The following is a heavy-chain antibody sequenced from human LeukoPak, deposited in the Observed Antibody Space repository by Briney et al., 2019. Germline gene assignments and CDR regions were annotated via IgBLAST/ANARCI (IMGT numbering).Heavy chain of an antibody. CDR3: ARDLISEYSRSHSHFDP. V-gene: IGHV4-59*11. D-gene: IGHD5-12*01. CDR1: GGSISGHY. J-gene: IGHJ5*02. Sequence: KTSETLSLTCTVSGGSISGHYWSWIRQPPGKGLEWIGYIYYRGSTSYNPSLKSRVTISVDTSKNQFSLDLSSVTAADTAVYYCARDLISEYSRSHSHFDPWGQGTLVTVSS. CDR2: IYYRGST.